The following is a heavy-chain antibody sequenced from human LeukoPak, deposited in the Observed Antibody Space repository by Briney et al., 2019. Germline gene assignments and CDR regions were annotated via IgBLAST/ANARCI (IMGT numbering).Heavy chain of an antibody. Sequence: SETLSLTCTVSDGSINTPNYYWGWIRQPPGKGLEWIGSIYYSGSTYYNPSLKSRVTISVDTSKNQFSLKLSSVTAADTAVYYCARDHQVAVAVLFDYWGQGTLVTVSS. D-gene: IGHD6-19*01. CDR1: DGSINTPNYY. CDR2: IYYSGST. V-gene: IGHV4-39*07. J-gene: IGHJ4*02. CDR3: ARDHQVAVAVLFDY.